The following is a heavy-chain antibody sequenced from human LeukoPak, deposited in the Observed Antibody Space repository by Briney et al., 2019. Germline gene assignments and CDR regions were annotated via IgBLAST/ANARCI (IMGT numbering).Heavy chain of an antibody. D-gene: IGHD2-15*01. V-gene: IGHV3-21*01. CDR1: GFTFSNYS. J-gene: IGHJ1*01. CDR3: AHTLTPRYFQF. CDR2: ISSSRSYI. Sequence: PGGSLRLSCAASGFTFSNYSMAWVRQAPGKGLEWVSFISSSRSYIYYADSVKGRFTISRDNAKNSLYLQMNRLRTEDTALYYCAHTLTPRYFQFWGQGTLVTVSS.